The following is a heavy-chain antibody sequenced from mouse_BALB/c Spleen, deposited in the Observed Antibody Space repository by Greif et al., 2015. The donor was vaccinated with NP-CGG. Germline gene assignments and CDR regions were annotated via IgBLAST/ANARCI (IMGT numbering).Heavy chain of an antibody. J-gene: IGHJ3*01. V-gene: IGHV5-6-4*01. Sequence: EVMLVESGGGLVKPGGSLKLSCAASGFTFSSYTMSWVRQTPEKRLEWVATISSGGSYTYYPDSVKGRFTISRDNAKNTLYLQMSSLKSEDTAMYYCTRGDYDYDEPWFAYWGQGTLVTVSA. CDR2: ISSGGSYT. D-gene: IGHD2-4*01. CDR3: TRGDYDYDEPWFAY. CDR1: GFTFSSYT.